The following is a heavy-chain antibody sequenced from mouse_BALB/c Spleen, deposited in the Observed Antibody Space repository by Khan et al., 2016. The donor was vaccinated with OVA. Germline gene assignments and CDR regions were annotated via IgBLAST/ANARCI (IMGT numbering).Heavy chain of an antibody. J-gene: IGHJ4*01. CDR3: ARQPYYHYYIMDY. CDR2: IWSDGSA. CDR1: GFSLTNYG. Sequence: QVQLKESGPGLVAPSQSLSITCTISGFSLTNYGVHWIRQPPGKGLEWLVVIWSDGSATYNSALKSRLNISKDNSKNQVFLKMNSLQTDDTAMYYCARQPYYHYYIMDYWGQGTSVTGSS. D-gene: IGHD2-10*01. V-gene: IGHV2-6-1*01.